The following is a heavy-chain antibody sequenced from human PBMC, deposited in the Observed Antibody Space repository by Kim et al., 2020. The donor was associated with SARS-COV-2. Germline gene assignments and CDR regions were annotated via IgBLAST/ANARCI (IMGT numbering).Heavy chain of an antibody. Sequence: SNDYAVSVKSRITINPDTSKNQFSLHLNSVTPEDTAMYYCTRAQYGGYAYWGQGTLVTVSS. V-gene: IGHV6-1*01. CDR2: SN. CDR3: TRAQYGGYAY. D-gene: IGHD5-12*01. J-gene: IGHJ4*02.